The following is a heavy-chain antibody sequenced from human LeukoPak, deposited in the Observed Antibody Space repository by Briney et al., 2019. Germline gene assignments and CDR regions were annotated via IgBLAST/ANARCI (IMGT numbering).Heavy chain of an antibody. V-gene: IGHV3-53*05. Sequence: GGSLRLSCAASGFTVSSNYMSWVRQAPGKGLEWVSVIYSGGSTYYADSVKGRFTISRDNAKNSLYLQMNSLRAEDTALYYCAKDIAAAGTSYFDYWGQGTLVTVSS. CDR3: AKDIAAAGTSYFDY. CDR1: GFTVSSNY. CDR2: IYSGGST. D-gene: IGHD6-13*01. J-gene: IGHJ4*02.